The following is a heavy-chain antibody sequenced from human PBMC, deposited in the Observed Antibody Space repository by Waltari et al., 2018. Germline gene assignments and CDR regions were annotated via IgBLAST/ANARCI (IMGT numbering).Heavy chain of an antibody. J-gene: IGHJ5*02. CDR2: INHSGST. D-gene: IGHD5-12*01. CDR1: GGSFSGYS. CDR3: ARGRGGYAGWFDP. Sequence: QVQLQQWGAGLLKPSETLSLTCAVYGGSFSGYSWSWIRQPPGKGLEWIGEINHSGSTNYNPSLKSRVTISVDTSKNQFSLKLSSVTAADTAVYYCARGRGGYAGWFDPWGQGTLVTVSS. V-gene: IGHV4-34*01.